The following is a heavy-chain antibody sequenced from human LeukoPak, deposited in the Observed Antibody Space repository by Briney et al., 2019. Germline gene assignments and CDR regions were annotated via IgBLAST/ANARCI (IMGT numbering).Heavy chain of an antibody. V-gene: IGHV3-53*01. CDR1: GFTVSSNY. CDR3: ARADSSWYPYFDY. Sequence: GGSLRLSCAASGFTVSSNYMSGVRQAPGKGLEWVSVIYSGGSTYYADSVKGRFTISRDNSKDTLYLQMNSLRAEDTAVYYCARADSSWYPYFDYWGQGTLVTVSS. J-gene: IGHJ4*02. D-gene: IGHD6-13*01. CDR2: IYSGGST.